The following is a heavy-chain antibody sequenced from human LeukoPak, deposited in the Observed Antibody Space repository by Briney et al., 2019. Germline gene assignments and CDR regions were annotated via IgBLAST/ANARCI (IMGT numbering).Heavy chain of an antibody. CDR2: INPNSGGT. J-gene: IGHJ4*02. Sequence: ASVKVSCKASGYTFTGYYMHWVRQAPGQGLEWMGWINPNSGGTNYAQKFQGSVTMTRDTSVSTAYMELSRLRSDDTAVYYCARARGYSYGTDYWGQGTLVTVLS. V-gene: IGHV1-2*02. CDR3: ARARGYSYGTDY. CDR1: GYTFTGYY. D-gene: IGHD5-18*01.